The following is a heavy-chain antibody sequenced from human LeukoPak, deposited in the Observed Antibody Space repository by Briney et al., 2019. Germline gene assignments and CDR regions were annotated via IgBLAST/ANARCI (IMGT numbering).Heavy chain of an antibody. CDR1: GYIFSSYG. D-gene: IGHD3-10*01. CDR3: ATHGSGSYGSAYFDY. J-gene: IGHJ4*02. V-gene: IGHV1-18*01. CDR2: ISPYNGNT. Sequence: ASVKVSCKASGYIFSSYGISWVRQAPGHGLEWMGWISPYNGNTNFAQKFQGRVTLTTDTSTSTAFLELRSLRSDDTAMYYCATHGSGSYGSAYFDYWGQGTLVTVSS.